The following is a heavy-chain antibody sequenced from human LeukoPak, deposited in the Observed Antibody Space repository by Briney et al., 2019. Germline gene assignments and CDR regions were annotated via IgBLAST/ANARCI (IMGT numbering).Heavy chain of an antibody. CDR3: ATTHIVVVPAARDTYAFDI. V-gene: IGHV4-39*07. D-gene: IGHD2-2*01. CDR2: IYYDGTS. J-gene: IGHJ3*02. Sequence: SETLSLTCTVSGGSMTISNFYWAWIRQTPGKGLEWIGSIYYDGTSYYNPSLKNRVNFSVDTSNNQFSLRLRSVTAADTAVYYCATTHIVVVPAARDTYAFDIWGQGTMVTVSS. CDR1: GGSMTISNFY.